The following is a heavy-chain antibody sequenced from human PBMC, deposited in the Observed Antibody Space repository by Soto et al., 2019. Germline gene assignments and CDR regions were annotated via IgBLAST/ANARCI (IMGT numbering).Heavy chain of an antibody. CDR2: ISGSGDNT. D-gene: IGHD3-3*01. J-gene: IGHJ6*03. Sequence: EVQQLESGGGLVQPGGSLRLSCAASGFTFSSYALNWVRQAPGKGLEWVSVISGSGDNTYYADSVKGRFTISRDNSKNTLYLQMNSLRAEDTAVYYCAKDLGTDDFWSAYYTYYYMDVWGKGTTVTVSS. CDR3: AKDLGTDDFWSAYYTYYYMDV. CDR1: GFTFSSYA. V-gene: IGHV3-23*01.